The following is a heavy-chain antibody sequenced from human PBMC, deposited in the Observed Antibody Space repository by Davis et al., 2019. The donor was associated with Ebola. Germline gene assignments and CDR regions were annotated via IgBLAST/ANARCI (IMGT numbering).Heavy chain of an antibody. Sequence: GESLKISCAASGFPFSSYTMNWVRQAPGKGLEWVSSISSDGSYIFYADSAKGRFSISRDNATNSLDLQMNSLKAEDTAVYFCATSGSFFDYAAYFHNWGQGTLLTVSS. D-gene: IGHD3-16*01. CDR3: ATSGSFFDYAAYFHN. CDR2: ISSDGSYI. V-gene: IGHV3-21*01. J-gene: IGHJ4*02. CDR1: GFPFSSYT.